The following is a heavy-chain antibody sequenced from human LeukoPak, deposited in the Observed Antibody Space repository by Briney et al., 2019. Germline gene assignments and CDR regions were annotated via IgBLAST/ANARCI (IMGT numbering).Heavy chain of an antibody. CDR3: ARDYYGSGSYYKPFDY. CDR2: IIPIFGAA. Sequence: ASVKVSCKASGGTFSSYAISWVRQAPGQGLEWMGGIIPIFGAANYAQKFQGRVTITADESTSTAYMELSSLRSEDTAVYYCARDYYGSGSYYKPFDYWGQGTLVTVSS. D-gene: IGHD3-10*01. V-gene: IGHV1-69*13. J-gene: IGHJ4*02. CDR1: GGTFSSYA.